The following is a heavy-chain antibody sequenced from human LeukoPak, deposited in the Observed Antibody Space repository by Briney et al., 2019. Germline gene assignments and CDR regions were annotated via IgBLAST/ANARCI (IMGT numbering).Heavy chain of an antibody. J-gene: IGHJ4*02. CDR1: GVSFSSYY. CDR3: ARGYCSGGSCYKGVYYFDY. CDR2: IYYSGST. Sequence: SGTLSLTCAVSGVSFSSYYWNWIRQPPGKGLEWIGYIYYSGSTNYNPSLKSRVTISIDTSKNQYSLKLTSVTAADTAVYYCARGYCSGGSCYKGVYYFDYWGQGTLVTVSS. D-gene: IGHD2-15*01. V-gene: IGHV4-59*01.